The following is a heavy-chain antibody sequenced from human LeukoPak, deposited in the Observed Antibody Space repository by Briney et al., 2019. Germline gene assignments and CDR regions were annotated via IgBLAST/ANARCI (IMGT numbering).Heavy chain of an antibody. J-gene: IGHJ3*01. CDR2: ISSSDSAI. CDR3: ARVSGEYCSSTTCYGAAFDF. V-gene: IGHV3-48*03. CDR1: GFTFISYE. D-gene: IGHD2-2*01. Sequence: GGSLRLSCAAPGFTFISYEMNWVRQAPGKGLEWVSYISSSDSAIYYADSVKGRFTISRDNAKNSLYLQMNSLRAEDTAIYYCARVSGEYCSSTTCYGAAFDFWGQGTMVTVSS.